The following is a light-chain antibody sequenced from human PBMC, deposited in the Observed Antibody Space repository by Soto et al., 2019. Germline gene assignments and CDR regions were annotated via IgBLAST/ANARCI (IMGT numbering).Light chain of an antibody. J-gene: IGLJ3*02. CDR1: SSEVGGHDY. CDR2: EAF. Sequence: QSALTQVASVSGSPGQSITISCTATSSEVGGHDYVSWYLQHPGKAPKLLIYEAFNRPAGVSDRFSGSKSGSTASLTISGLQAEDEGDYYGSSFTSTNTWVFGGGTKVTVL. V-gene: IGLV2-14*01. CDR3: SSFTSTNTWV.